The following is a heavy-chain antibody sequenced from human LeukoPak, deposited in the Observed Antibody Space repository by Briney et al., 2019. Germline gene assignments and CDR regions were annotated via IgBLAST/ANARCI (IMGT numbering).Heavy chain of an antibody. J-gene: IGHJ3*02. CDR2: TYYRSKWYN. Sequence: SQTLSLTCAISGDSVSSNSAAWNWIRQSPSRGLEWLGRTYYRSKWYNDYAVSVKSRITINPDTSKNQFSLQLNSVTPEDTAVYYCAREGFLVVTAIVEAFDIWGQGTMVTVSS. V-gene: IGHV6-1*01. D-gene: IGHD2-21*02. CDR1: GDSVSSNSAA. CDR3: AREGFLVVTAIVEAFDI.